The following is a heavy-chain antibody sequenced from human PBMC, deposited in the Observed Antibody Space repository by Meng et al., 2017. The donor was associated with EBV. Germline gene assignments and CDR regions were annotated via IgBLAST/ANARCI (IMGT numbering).Heavy chain of an antibody. CDR3: ARGRYYGDYFWFDP. CDR1: GGSVSSGSYY. J-gene: IGHJ5*02. CDR2: IYYSGST. Sequence: QGQLQERGPRLVKPSETLSLTCTVSGGSVSSGSYYWSWIRQPPGKGLEWIGYIYYSGSTNYNPSLKSRVTISVDTSKNQFSLKLSSVTAADTAVYYCARGRYYGDYFWFDPWGQGTLVTVSS. V-gene: IGHV4-61*01. D-gene: IGHD4-17*01.